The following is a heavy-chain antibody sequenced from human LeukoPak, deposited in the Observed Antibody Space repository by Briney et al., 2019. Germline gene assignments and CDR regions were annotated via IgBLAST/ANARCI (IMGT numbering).Heavy chain of an antibody. D-gene: IGHD3-10*01. V-gene: IGHV3-66*01. Sequence: GGSLRLSCAASGFTVSSNYMGWVRQAPGKGLEWVSVIYSGGSTYYADSVKGRFTISRDNSKNTLYLQMNSLRAEDTAVYYCATLRDLLWFGELLNWGQGTLVTVSS. CDR2: IYSGGST. J-gene: IGHJ4*02. CDR1: GFTVSSNY. CDR3: ATLRDLLWFGELLN.